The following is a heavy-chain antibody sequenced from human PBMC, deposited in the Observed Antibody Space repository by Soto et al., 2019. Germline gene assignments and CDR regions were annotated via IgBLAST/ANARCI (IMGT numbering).Heavy chain of an antibody. J-gene: IGHJ4*02. Sequence: GGSLRLSCAASGFTFTNYAMSWVRQSPGKGLGWVSAISASGGSTYYADSVKGRFTISRDNSKNTLYLQMNSLRAEDTAVYYCAKDYDILTGFPYYFDCWGQGTLVTVSS. V-gene: IGHV3-23*01. CDR3: AKDYDILTGFPYYFDC. CDR1: GFTFTNYA. CDR2: ISASGGST. D-gene: IGHD3-9*01.